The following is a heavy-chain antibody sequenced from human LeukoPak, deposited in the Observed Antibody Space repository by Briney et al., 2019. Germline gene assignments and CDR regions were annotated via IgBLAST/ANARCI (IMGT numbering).Heavy chain of an antibody. CDR2: ISSSGSTI. J-gene: IGHJ6*03. CDR1: GFTFSSFE. D-gene: IGHD6-19*01. V-gene: IGHV3-48*03. Sequence: GGSLRLSCAASGFTFSSFEMNWVRQAPGKGLEWVSYISSSGSTIYYADSVKGRFTISRDNAKNSLYLQMNSLRAEDTAVYYCARDRKWLVPYYYYYMDVWGKGTTVTVSS. CDR3: ARDRKWLVPYYYYYMDV.